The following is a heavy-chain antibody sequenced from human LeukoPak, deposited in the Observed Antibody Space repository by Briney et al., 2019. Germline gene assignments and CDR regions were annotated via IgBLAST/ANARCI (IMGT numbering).Heavy chain of an antibody. D-gene: IGHD1-26*01. J-gene: IGHJ3*02. CDR3: ARDKWELIAAFDI. CDR2: IRSDGSDT. V-gene: IGHV3-74*01. Sequence: GGSLRLSCAASGFTFSDTWMHWVRQAPGEGLVWVSRIRSDGSDTRYAESVKGRFTISRDNAKNSLYLQMNSLRAEDTAVYYCARDKWELIAAFDIWGQGTMVTVSS. CDR1: GFTFSDTW.